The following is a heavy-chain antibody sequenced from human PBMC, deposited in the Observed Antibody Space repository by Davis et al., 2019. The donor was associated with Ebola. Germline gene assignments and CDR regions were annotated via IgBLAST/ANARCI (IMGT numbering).Heavy chain of an antibody. CDR2: IYYSGST. CDR3: ASWDQLYSNYLY. Sequence: SETLSLTCAVYGGSFSSYYWSWIRQPPGKGLEWIGYIYYSGSTNYNPSLTSRVTISVDTSKNQFSLKLSSVTAADTAVYYCASWDQLYSNYLYWGQGTLVTVSS. D-gene: IGHD4-11*01. CDR1: GGSFSSYY. J-gene: IGHJ4*02. V-gene: IGHV4-59*01.